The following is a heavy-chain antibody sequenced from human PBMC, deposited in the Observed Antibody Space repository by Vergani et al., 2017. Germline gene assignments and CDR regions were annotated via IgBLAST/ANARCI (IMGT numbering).Heavy chain of an antibody. CDR2: MNPNSGTT. CDR3: ARSTDYPDDYVSSDYFRRTLDV. Sequence: QAQLVQSGAEVKKPGASVKVSCKASGYSFSSYDISWVRQATGQGLEWMGWMNPNSGTTGYAQKFQGRVTMTRNTSINTAYMELSRLSFEDAAVYYCARSTDYPDDYVSSDYFRRTLDVWGKGTTVTVS. CDR1: GYSFSSYD. D-gene: IGHD4/OR15-4a*01. V-gene: IGHV1-8*01. J-gene: IGHJ6*03.